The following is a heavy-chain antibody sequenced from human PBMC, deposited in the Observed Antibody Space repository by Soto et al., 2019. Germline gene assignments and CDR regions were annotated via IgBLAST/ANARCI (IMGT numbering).Heavy chain of an antibody. V-gene: IGHV3-64D*08. CDR3: VSIGLSAAGTLDYYYGMDV. Sequence: GGSLRLSCSASGFTFSSYAMHWVRQAPGKGLEYVSAISSNGGSTYYADSVKGRFTISRDNSKNTLYLQMSSLGAEDTAVYYCVSIGLSAAGTLDYYYGMDVWGQGTTVTVSS. CDR1: GFTFSSYA. J-gene: IGHJ6*02. CDR2: ISSNGGST. D-gene: IGHD6-13*01.